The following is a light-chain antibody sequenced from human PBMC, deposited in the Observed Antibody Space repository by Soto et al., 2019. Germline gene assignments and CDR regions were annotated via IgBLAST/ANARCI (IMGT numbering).Light chain of an antibody. CDR2: DAT. Sequence: EIVLTQSPATLSLSPGERATLSCRASQSISDYLAWYQHKPGQAPRLLIYDATNRATGIPARFSGSGSGTDFTLTISSLEPEDFALYYCQQRSNWPPWTFGQGTKVEIK. CDR3: QQRSNWPPWT. CDR1: QSISDY. J-gene: IGKJ1*01. V-gene: IGKV3-11*01.